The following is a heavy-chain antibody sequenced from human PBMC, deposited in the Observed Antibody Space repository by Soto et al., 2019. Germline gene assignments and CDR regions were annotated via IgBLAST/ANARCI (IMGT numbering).Heavy chain of an antibody. CDR1: GFSLSTRGVG. CDR2: IYWDDDK. J-gene: IGHJ4*02. D-gene: IGHD2-21*02. Sequence: QITLKESGPTLVKPTQTLTLTCTFSGFSLSTRGVGVGWIRQPPGKALEWLALIYWDDDKRYSPSLKSRLTITKDTSKNQVVLTMTNMDPVDTATYYCAHTAYCGGDCYSPTFGYWGQGTLVTVSS. V-gene: IGHV2-5*02. CDR3: AHTAYCGGDCYSPTFGY.